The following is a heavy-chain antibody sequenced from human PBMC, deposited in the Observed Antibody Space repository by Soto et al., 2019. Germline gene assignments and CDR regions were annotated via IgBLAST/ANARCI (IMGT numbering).Heavy chain of an antibody. V-gene: IGHV4-30-4*01. CDR3: ASGPIGYTAMVYGY. CDR1: GGSISSGDYY. D-gene: IGHD5-18*01. Sequence: SETLSLTCTVSGGSISSGDYYWSWIRQPPGKGLEWIGYIYYSGSTYYNPSLKSRVTISVDTSKNQFSLKLSSVTAADTAVYYCASGPIGYTAMVYGYWGQGTLVTVSS. CDR2: IYYSGST. J-gene: IGHJ4*02.